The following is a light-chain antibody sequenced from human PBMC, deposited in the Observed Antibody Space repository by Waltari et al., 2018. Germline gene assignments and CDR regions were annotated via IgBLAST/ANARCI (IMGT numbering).Light chain of an antibody. J-gene: IGKJ1*01. CDR3: QQYNRFSP. CDR1: QSISSY. Sequence: DIQMTQSPSSLSASVGDRVTITCRASQSISSYLNWYQQKPGKAPKVLIYDASTLQSGVPSRFSGSGSGTEFTLTIDSLQPDDFATYYCQQYNRFSPFGQGTNVEVK. CDR2: DAS. V-gene: IGKV1-39*01.